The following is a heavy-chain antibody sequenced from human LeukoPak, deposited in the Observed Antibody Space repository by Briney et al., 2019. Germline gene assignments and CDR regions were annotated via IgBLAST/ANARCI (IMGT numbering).Heavy chain of an antibody. CDR1: GFTFSSSA. J-gene: IGHJ4*01. V-gene: IGHV3-48*02. CDR2: ISRDNTI. Sequence: GGSLRLSCAASGFTFSSSAMSWVRQAPGRGLEWISFISRDNTIYYTDSVKGRFTISRDNAKNSLYLQMDSPRDEDSAVYYCARDLMVSGVYFDYWGHGTLVTVSS. CDR3: ARDLMVSGVYFDY. D-gene: IGHD3-10*01.